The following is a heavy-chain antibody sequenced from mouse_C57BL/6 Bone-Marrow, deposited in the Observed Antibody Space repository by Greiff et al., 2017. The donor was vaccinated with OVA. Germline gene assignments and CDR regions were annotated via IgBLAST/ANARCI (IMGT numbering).Heavy chain of an antibody. CDR2: IWSGGST. V-gene: IGHV2-2*01. CDR1: GFSLTSYG. CDR3: ASLYYYESD. D-gene: IGHD1-1*01. Sequence: VQLQESGPGLVQPSQSLSITCTVSGFSLTSYGVHWVRQSPGKGLEWLGVIWSGGSTDYNAAFISRLSISKDNSKSQVFFKMNSLQADDTAIYYCASLYYYESDWGQGTTRTVSS. J-gene: IGHJ2*01.